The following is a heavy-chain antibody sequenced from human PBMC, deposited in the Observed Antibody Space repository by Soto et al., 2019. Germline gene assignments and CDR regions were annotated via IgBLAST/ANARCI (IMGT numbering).Heavy chain of an antibody. D-gene: IGHD3-22*01. CDR3: TTGLSNGYYNFDF. CDR1: RFTFRDAW. Sequence: EGQLVESGGDLVKPGGSLGRSCAASRFTFRDAWMSWVRQAPGKGLEWVGRIKREIDGGTTDYAAPVKGRFTISRDDSENTLYLQMNSLKTEDTAVYYCTTGLSNGYYNFDFWGQGTLVTVSS. J-gene: IGHJ4*02. CDR2: IKREIDGGTT. V-gene: IGHV3-15*01.